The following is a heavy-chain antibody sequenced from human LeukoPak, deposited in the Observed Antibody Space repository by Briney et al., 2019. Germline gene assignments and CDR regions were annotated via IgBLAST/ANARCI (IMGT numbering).Heavy chain of an antibody. V-gene: IGHV1-2*02. J-gene: IGHJ5*02. CDR2: INPNSGGT. CDR1: GYTFTGYY. D-gene: IGHD6-19*01. CDR3: ARVVAVTPFWWFDP. Sequence: ASVKVSCKASGYTFTGYYMHWVRRAPGQGLEWMGWINPNSGGTNYAQKFQGRVTMTRDTSISTAYMELSRLRSDDTAVYYCARVVAVTPFWWFDPWGQGTLVTVSS.